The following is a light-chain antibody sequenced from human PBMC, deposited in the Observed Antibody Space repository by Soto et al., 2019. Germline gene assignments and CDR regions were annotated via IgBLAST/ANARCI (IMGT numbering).Light chain of an antibody. J-gene: IGLJ1*01. CDR3: SSYTSSSTLYV. CDR1: SSDAGGYNY. CDR2: DVS. V-gene: IGLV2-14*01. Sequence: QSVLTQPASVSGSPGQSITTSCTGTSSDAGGYNYVSWYQQHPGKAPKLMIYDVSNRPSGVSNRFSGSKSGNTASLTISGLQAEDEADYYCSSYTSSSTLYVFGTGTKVTVL.